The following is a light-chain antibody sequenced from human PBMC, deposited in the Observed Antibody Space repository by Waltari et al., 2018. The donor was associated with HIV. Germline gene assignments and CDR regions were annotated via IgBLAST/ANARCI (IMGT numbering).Light chain of an antibody. Sequence: QSVLTPPPPVSGAPGLWATIPCTGSSSNLRADSDVPRYQQIPGTAPKLLIPSNKSRPSGVPGRFSASKSGTSASLAITGLQPEDEADYFCQSYDSTLNAAVVFGGGTKLTVL. J-gene: IGLJ2*01. CDR3: QSYDSTLNAAVV. CDR2: SNK. V-gene: IGLV1-40*01. CDR1: SSNLRADSD.